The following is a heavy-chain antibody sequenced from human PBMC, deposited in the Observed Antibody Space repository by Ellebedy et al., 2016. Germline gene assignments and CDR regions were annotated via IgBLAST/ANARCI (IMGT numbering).Heavy chain of an antibody. Sequence: GGSLRLXCVASGLNVSRNYMSWVRQAPGKGLEWVAIIYSGGTTYYADSVEGRFTISRDNSKSTVYLQMNSLRDEDTAVYYCAREGLGWYGMDVWGQGTTVTVSS. V-gene: IGHV3-53*01. J-gene: IGHJ6*02. CDR3: AREGLGWYGMDV. D-gene: IGHD3-16*01. CDR2: IYSGGTT. CDR1: GLNVSRNY.